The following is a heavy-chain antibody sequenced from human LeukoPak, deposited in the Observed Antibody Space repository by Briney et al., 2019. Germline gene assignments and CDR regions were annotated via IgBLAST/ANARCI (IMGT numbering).Heavy chain of an antibody. V-gene: IGHV4-59*01. CDR2: IYYSGST. CDR1: GGSISSYY. J-gene: IGHJ3*02. D-gene: IGHD3-10*01. Sequence: SGTLSLTCTVSGGSISSYYWSWIRQPPGKGLEWIGYIYYSGSTNYNPSLKSRVTISVDTSKNQFSLKLSSVTAADTAVYYCARVDRSVRGEDAFDIWGQGTMVTVSS. CDR3: ARVDRSVRGEDAFDI.